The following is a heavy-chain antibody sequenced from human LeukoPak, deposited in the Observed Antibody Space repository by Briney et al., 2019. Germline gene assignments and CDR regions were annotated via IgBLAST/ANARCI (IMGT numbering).Heavy chain of an antibody. Sequence: ASVKVSCKASRYTFTDYYIHWLRQAPGQGLEWMGWINPNSGGTNYAQKFQGRVTMTRDTSISTAYMELSSLRSEDTAVYYCARDTDTAIHQDYYYGMDVWGQGTTVTVSS. D-gene: IGHD5-18*01. V-gene: IGHV1-2*02. CDR2: INPNSGGT. CDR3: ARDTDTAIHQDYYYGMDV. CDR1: RYTFTDYY. J-gene: IGHJ6*02.